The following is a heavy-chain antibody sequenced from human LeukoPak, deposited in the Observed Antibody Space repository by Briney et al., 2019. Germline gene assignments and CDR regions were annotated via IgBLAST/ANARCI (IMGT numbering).Heavy chain of an antibody. J-gene: IGHJ4*02. Sequence: GGSLRLSCAASGFIFSTYWMKWVRQAPGKGLEWVASIKEDGSDKYYVDSVKGRFSISRDNAKNSLYLQMNSLRTEDTAVYYCAKGGHYNFDYWGQGTLVTVSS. CDR1: GFIFSTYW. CDR3: AKGGHYNFDY. CDR2: IKEDGSDK. V-gene: IGHV3-7*01. D-gene: IGHD4-11*01.